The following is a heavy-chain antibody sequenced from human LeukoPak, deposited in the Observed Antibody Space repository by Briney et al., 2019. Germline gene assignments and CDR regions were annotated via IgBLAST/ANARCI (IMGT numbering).Heavy chain of an antibody. CDR3: AKGTRSAVGHYYYYYMDV. Sequence: GGSLRLSCVASGFTFDDYAMHWVRQAPGKGLEWVSLISWDGGSTYYADSVKGRFTISRDNSKNSLYLQMNSLRAEDTALYYCAKGTRSAVGHYYYYYMDVWGKGTTVTVSS. CDR2: ISWDGGST. J-gene: IGHJ6*03. D-gene: IGHD2-15*01. CDR1: GFTFDDYA. V-gene: IGHV3-43D*03.